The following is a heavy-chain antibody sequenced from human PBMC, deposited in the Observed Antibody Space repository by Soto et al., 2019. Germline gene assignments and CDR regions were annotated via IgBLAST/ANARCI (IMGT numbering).Heavy chain of an antibody. Sequence: QVQLVQSGAEVKKPGASVKVSCKASGYTFTSYGISWVQQAPGQGLEWMGWISAYNGNTNYAQKLQGRVTMTTDTSTSTAYMELRSLRSDDTAVYYCARDWTAYYDILTGYSTNWFDPWGQGTLVTVSS. CDR2: ISAYNGNT. D-gene: IGHD3-9*01. V-gene: IGHV1-18*01. CDR1: GYTFTSYG. CDR3: ARDWTAYYDILTGYSTNWFDP. J-gene: IGHJ5*02.